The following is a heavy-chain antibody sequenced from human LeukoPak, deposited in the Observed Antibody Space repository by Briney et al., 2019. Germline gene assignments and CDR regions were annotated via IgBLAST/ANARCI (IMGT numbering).Heavy chain of an antibody. J-gene: IGHJ4*02. Sequence: GGSLRLSCVASGFTFSSYAMHWVRQAPGKGLEYVSAISSSGGRTYYADSVRGRFTISRDNSKNTLYLQMSSLRAEDTAVYYCVKGRYSNSWYSSDYWGQGTLVTVSS. CDR1: GFTFSSYA. V-gene: IGHV3-64D*09. CDR2: ISSSGGRT. CDR3: VKGRYSNSWYSSDY. D-gene: IGHD6-13*01.